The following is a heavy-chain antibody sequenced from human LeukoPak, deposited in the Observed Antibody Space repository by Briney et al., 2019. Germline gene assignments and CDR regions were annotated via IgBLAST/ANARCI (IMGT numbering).Heavy chain of an antibody. J-gene: IGHJ4*02. CDR3: ARLDYYDSSNFDY. CDR2: ISYDGSNK. V-gene: IGHV3-30-3*01. D-gene: IGHD3-22*01. Sequence: PGRSLRLSCAASGFTFSSYAMHWVRPAPGKGLEWVAVISYDGSNKYYADSVKGRFTISRDNSKNTLYLQMNSLRAEDTAVYYCARLDYYDSSNFDYWGQGTLVTVS. CDR1: GFTFSSYA.